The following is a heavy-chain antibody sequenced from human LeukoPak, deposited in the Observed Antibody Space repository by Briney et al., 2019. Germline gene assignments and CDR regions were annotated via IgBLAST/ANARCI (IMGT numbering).Heavy chain of an antibody. J-gene: IGHJ6*03. CDR1: GYTFTNYD. D-gene: IGHD3-3*01. CDR2: MNPNSGNT. V-gene: IGHV1-8*01. CDR3: ARERGNDFWSGRVQTMDV. Sequence: GAPVKVSCKASGYTFTNYDINWVRQATGQGLEWMGWMNPNSGNTGYAQKFQGRVTMTRDMSTSTVYMELSSLRSEDTAVYYCARERGNDFWSGRVQTMDVWGKGTTVTVSS.